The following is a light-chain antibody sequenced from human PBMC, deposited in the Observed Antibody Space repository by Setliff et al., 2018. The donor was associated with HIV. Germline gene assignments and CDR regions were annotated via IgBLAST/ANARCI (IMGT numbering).Light chain of an antibody. V-gene: IGLV2-23*01. Sequence: QSALAQPASVSGSPGQSITISCTGTSSDIGRYNLVSWYQQYPGKAPKLVIYQATKRPSGVSNRFSGSKSGNTASLTISGLQAEDEADYYCCSNTGSNTYVFGSGTKSPS. CDR2: QAT. CDR1: SSDIGRYNL. J-gene: IGLJ1*01. CDR3: CSNTGSNTYV.